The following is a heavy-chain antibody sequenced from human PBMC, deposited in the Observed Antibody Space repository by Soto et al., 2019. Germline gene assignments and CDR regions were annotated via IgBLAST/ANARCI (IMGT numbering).Heavy chain of an antibody. CDR2: IYYIGST. CDR3: ARHHSSNYACWFDP. D-gene: IGHD4-4*01. Sequence: SETLSLPCTVSGGSISSSSYYWGWIRQPPGKGLEWIGSIYYIGSTYYNPSLKSRVTISVDTSKNQFSLKLTSVTAADTAVYYSARHHSSNYACWFDPWGQVTLFTLSS. J-gene: IGHJ5*02. V-gene: IGHV4-39*01. CDR1: GGSISSSSYY.